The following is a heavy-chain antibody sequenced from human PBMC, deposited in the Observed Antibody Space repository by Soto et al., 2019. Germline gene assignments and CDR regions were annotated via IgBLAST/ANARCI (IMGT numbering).Heavy chain of an antibody. CDR3: ARVDSGGYAYFDY. CDR2: IYNSGSS. Sequence: QVQLQESGPGLVKPSQTLSLTCTVSGGSITRGGYYWTWIRQHPGKGLEWIGYIYNSGSSYYNPSLKSRLTISVDTSKNQFSLKLSSVTAADTAVYYCARVDSGGYAYFDYWGQGTLVTVSS. CDR1: GGSITRGGYY. J-gene: IGHJ4*02. D-gene: IGHD5-12*01. V-gene: IGHV4-31*03.